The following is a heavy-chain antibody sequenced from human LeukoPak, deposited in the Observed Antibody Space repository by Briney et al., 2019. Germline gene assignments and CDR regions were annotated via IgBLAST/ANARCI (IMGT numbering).Heavy chain of an antibody. CDR1: NGSISTYL. D-gene: IGHD3-3*01. J-gene: IGHJ6*02. V-gene: IGHV4-59*08. CDR2: IYYSGST. Sequence: PSETLSLTCTVSNGSISTYLWTWIRQPPGKGLEWIGYIYYSGSTNYNPSLKSRVTISLDTSKNQFSLKLSSVTAADTAVYYCARQPITIFGVVTYYYGMDVWGQGTTVTVSS. CDR3: ARQPITIFGVVTYYYGMDV.